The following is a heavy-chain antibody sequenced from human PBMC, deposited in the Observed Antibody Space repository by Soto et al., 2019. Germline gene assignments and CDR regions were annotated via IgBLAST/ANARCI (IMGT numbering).Heavy chain of an antibody. CDR3: GRHGHNSGYYDYGMEV. CDR2: IWPTDSET. D-gene: IGHD6-19*01. CDR1: GYTFTNYW. V-gene: IGHV5-51*01. Sequence: GESLKISCKAYGYTFTNYWIGWVRQMPGKGLEWMGMIWPTDSETRYSPSIQGQVTMSADKSLSTAYLQWSSLKASDTAMYYCGRHGHNSGYYDYGMEVWGQGTTVTVSS. J-gene: IGHJ6*02.